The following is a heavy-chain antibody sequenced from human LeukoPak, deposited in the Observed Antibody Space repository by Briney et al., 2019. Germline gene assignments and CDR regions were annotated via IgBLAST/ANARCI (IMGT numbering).Heavy chain of an antibody. Sequence: SETLSLTCTVSGGSISSCYWSWIRQPPGKGLEWIGYIYYSGSTNYNPSLKSRVTISVDTSKNQFSLKLSSVTAADTAVYYCARGGIAARPDWFDPWGQGTLVTVSS. CDR2: IYYSGST. CDR1: GGSISSCY. CDR3: ARGGIAARPDWFDP. J-gene: IGHJ5*02. D-gene: IGHD6-6*01. V-gene: IGHV4-59*01.